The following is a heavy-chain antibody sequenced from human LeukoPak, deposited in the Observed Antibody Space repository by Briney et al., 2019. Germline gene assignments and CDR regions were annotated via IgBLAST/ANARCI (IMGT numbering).Heavy chain of an antibody. CDR2: INPNSGGT. CDR1: GYTLTGFY. Sequence: GASVKVSCKASGYTLTGFYMHWVRQAPGQGLEWMGWINPNSGGTNYAQKFQGRVTMTRDTSISTAYMELSRLRSDDTAVYYCARVLNILTGYSCFDYWGQGTLVTVSS. CDR3: ARVLNILTGYSCFDY. V-gene: IGHV1-2*02. J-gene: IGHJ4*02. D-gene: IGHD3-9*01.